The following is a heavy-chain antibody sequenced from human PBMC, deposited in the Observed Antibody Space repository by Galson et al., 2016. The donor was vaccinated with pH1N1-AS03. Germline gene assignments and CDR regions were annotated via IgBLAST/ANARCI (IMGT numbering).Heavy chain of an antibody. Sequence: SVRVSCKASGYTLTRYYMHWVRQAPGQGLEWMGIIDPSGGPTTYAPKFQGRITITTDTSTSTLYMELVSLRSVDTAVYYCARRYFFDYRGQGTLVTLSS. CDR1: GYTLTRYY. J-gene: IGHJ4*02. V-gene: IGHV1-46*01. CDR2: IDPSGGPT. D-gene: IGHD3-10*01. CDR3: ARRYFFDY.